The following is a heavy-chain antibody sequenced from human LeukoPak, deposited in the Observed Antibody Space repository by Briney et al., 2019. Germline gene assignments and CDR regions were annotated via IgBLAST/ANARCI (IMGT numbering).Heavy chain of an antibody. J-gene: IGHJ4*02. CDR1: GGTFSSYA. D-gene: IGHD1-26*01. V-gene: IGHV1-69*06. Sequence: SVKVSCKASGGTFSSYALSWVRQAPGQGLEWMGRIIPIFGTANYAQKFQGRVTIAADKSTSTAYMELSSLRSEDTAVYYCARGIVGATTGDWGQGTLVTVSS. CDR2: IIPIFGTA. CDR3: ARGIVGATTGD.